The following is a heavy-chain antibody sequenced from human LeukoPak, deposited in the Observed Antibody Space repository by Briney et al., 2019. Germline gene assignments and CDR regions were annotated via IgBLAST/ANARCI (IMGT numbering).Heavy chain of an antibody. J-gene: IGHJ5*02. CDR3: AGAEGNNWFYP. Sequence: PSETLSLTCAVYGGSFSGYYWSWIRQPPGKGLEWIGEINHSGSTKYNASLMSRVTISVGTSTNQLLFQQSTVLAADTAVYYCAGAEGNNWFYPWGQGTLVTVSS. V-gene: IGHV4-34*01. CDR1: GGSFSGYY. CDR2: INHSGST.